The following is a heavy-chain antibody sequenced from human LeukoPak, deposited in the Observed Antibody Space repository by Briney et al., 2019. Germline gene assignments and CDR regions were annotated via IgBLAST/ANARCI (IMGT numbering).Heavy chain of an antibody. J-gene: IGHJ4*02. CDR1: GFTVSSNY. Sequence: SGGSLRLSCAVSGFTVSSNYMSWVRQPPGKGLEWVSTIYTGGNTYYAASVKGRFTISRDFSKNTVFLHMNSLRAEDTAMYYCARGDDSGYYDYFDYWGQGALVTVSS. D-gene: IGHD3-22*01. V-gene: IGHV3-53*01. CDR3: ARGDDSGYYDYFDY. CDR2: IYTGGNT.